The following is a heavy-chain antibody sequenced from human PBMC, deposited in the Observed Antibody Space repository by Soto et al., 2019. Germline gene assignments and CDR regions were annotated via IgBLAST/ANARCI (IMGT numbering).Heavy chain of an antibody. J-gene: IGHJ4*02. D-gene: IGHD6-19*01. CDR2: ISYEGSAQ. V-gene: IGHV3-30*18. Sequence: QVQLVESGGGVVQPGGSLRLSCAASGFSFSTYAMNWVRQAPDKGLEWVALISYEGSAQYYADSVKCRFTISRDNSKNTLYLQMNSLSVEYTALYYCTKGGWSSSCGSDYWGQGTLVTVPS. CDR3: TKGGWSSSCGSDY. CDR1: GFSFSTYA.